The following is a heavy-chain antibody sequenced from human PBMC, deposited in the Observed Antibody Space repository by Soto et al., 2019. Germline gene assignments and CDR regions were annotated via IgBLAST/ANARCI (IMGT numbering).Heavy chain of an antibody. Sequence: SSETLSVTCTVPGGSIVSLYCIWIRQPAGKGLEWIGRIYSGGRNNYNPSLKSRVTMSVDTSKNQFSLRLSSVTAADTAMYYCARGSSRWDYWGQGTLVTVSS. J-gene: IGHJ4*02. CDR3: ARGSSRWDY. CDR2: IYSGGRN. D-gene: IGHD6-13*01. V-gene: IGHV4-4*07. CDR1: GGSIVSLY.